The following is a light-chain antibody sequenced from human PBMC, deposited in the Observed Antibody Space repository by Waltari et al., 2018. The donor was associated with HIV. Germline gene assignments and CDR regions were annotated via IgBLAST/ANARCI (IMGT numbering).Light chain of an antibody. CDR2: SST. CDR1: TGPVSSGHY. V-gene: IGLV7-43*01. Sequence: QTVVTQEPSLSVAPGGTLTLTCTSATGPVSSGHYANWFQQKPGQPPRPLFYSSTKRHSVTPERFSASLVGDRAALTLSTVWPEDQADYFCMLFFRSSYLFGGGTKVTVL. J-gene: IGLJ2*01. CDR3: MLFFRSSYL.